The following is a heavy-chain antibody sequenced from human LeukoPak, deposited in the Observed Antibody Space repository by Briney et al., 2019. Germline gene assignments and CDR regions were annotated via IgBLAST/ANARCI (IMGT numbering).Heavy chain of an antibody. CDR3: ARGLPGGLDI. J-gene: IGHJ3*02. CDR2: IHTAGDT. V-gene: IGHV3-13*01. D-gene: IGHD2-8*02. CDR1: GFTFSSYD. Sequence: GRSLRLSCAASGFTFSSYDMHWVRQVTGKGLEWVSSIHTAGDTHYSGSVKGRFTISRENAKNSFYLQMNSLRAGDTAVYYCARGLPGGLDIWGQGTMVTVSP.